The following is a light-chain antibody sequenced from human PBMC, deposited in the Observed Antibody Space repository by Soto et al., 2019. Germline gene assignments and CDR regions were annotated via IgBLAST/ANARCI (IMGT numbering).Light chain of an antibody. V-gene: IGKV3-15*01. CDR2: GAS. J-gene: IGKJ4*01. CDR1: QSVSSN. Sequence: EIVMTQSPATLSVSPGERATLSCGASQSVSSNLAWYQQKPDQAPRFLIYGASTRATGIPARFSGSGSGTEFTLTISSLQSEDFAVYYCQQYDNWPLTFGGGTKVYIK. CDR3: QQYDNWPLT.